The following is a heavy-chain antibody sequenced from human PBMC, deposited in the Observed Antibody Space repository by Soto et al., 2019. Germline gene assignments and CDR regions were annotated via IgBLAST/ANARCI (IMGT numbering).Heavy chain of an antibody. CDR3: ARILRITIFGVVIPRYGMDV. CDR2: IIPIFGTA. J-gene: IGHJ6*02. Sequence: GASVKVSCKASGGTFSSYAISWVLQAPGQGLEWMGGIIPIFGTANYAQKFQGRVTITADESTSTAYMELSSLRSEDTAVYYCARILRITIFGVVIPRYGMDVWGQGTTVTVSS. CDR1: GGTFSSYA. V-gene: IGHV1-69*13. D-gene: IGHD3-3*01.